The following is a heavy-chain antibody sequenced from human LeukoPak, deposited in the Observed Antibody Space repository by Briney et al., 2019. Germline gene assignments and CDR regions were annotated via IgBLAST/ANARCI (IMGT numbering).Heavy chain of an antibody. CDR1: GFTFNTYT. Sequence: GGSLRLSCSASGFTFNTYTMNWVRQAPGKGLEWISFISSSSSTIYYADSVKGRFTISRDNAKNSLYLQMNSLRAEDTAVYYCARDSSWPDTELDYWGQGTLVTVSS. CDR2: ISSSSSTI. J-gene: IGHJ4*02. D-gene: IGHD6-13*01. CDR3: ARDSSWPDTELDY. V-gene: IGHV3-48*01.